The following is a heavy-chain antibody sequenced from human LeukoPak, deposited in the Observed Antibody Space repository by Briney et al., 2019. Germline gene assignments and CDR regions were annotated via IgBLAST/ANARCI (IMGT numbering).Heavy chain of an antibody. V-gene: IGHV3-11*01. CDR1: GFTFSDYY. D-gene: IGHD6-19*01. CDR2: ISSSGSTI. Sequence: GGSLRLSCAASGFTFSDYYMSWIRQAPGKGLEWVSYISSSGSTIYYADSVKGRFTISRDNSKNTLYLQMNSLRAEDTALYYCAKAPTSGYSSGWYGNSFDYWGQGTLVTVSS. J-gene: IGHJ4*02. CDR3: AKAPTSGYSSGWYGNSFDY.